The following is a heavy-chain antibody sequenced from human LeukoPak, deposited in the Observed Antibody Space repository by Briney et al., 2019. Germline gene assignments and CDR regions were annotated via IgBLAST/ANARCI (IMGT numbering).Heavy chain of an antibody. CDR3: ARVKGWTTYYFDY. CDR1: GGSISSSNW. V-gene: IGHV4-4*02. J-gene: IGHJ4*02. D-gene: IGHD3/OR15-3a*01. CDR2: IYYGGST. Sequence: SGTLSLTCAVSGGSISSSNWWSWVRQPPGKGLEWIGYIYYGGSTNYNPSLKSRVTISVDTSKNQFSLKLSSVTAADTAVYYCARVKGWTTYYFDYWGQGTLVTVSS.